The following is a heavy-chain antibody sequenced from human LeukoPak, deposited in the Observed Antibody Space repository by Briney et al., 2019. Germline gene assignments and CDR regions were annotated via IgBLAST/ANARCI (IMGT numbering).Heavy chain of an antibody. CDR2: IKQDGGEK. J-gene: IGHJ4*02. CDR1: GFTFSSYW. CDR3: ARMSTSSWYVCDY. D-gene: IGHD6-13*01. V-gene: IGHV3-7*01. Sequence: PGGSLRLSCAASGFTFSSYWMTWVRQSPGKGLEWVANIKQDGGEKYYVDSVTGRFTISRDNAKNSLYLQMNSLRAEDMAVYYCARMSTSSWYVCDYWGQGTLVTVSS.